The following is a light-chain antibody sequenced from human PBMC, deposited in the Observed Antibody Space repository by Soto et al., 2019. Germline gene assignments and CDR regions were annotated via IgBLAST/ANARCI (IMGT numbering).Light chain of an antibody. J-gene: IGKJ5*01. CDR2: GAS. CDR1: QSFSNNY. CDR3: HQYGSSPPIT. V-gene: IGKV3-20*01. Sequence: EIVMTQSPCTLSVSTGERATPSCRASQSFSNNYLAWYQQKPGQAPRLLIYGASNRATGIPDRFSGSGSATDFTPTISRLEPQDFAVYYGHQYGSSPPITFGQGTRLEIK.